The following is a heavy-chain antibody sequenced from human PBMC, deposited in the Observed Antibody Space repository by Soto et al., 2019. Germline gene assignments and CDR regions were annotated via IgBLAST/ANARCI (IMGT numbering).Heavy chain of an antibody. Sequence: ESGGGLVKPGGSLRLSCAASGFTFSSYSMNWVRQAPGKGLEWVSSISSSSSYIYYADSVKGRFTISRDNAKNSLYLQMNSLRAEDTAVYYCARDRVGATTLYYYYYGMDVWGQGTTVTVSS. CDR2: ISSSSSYI. CDR1: GFTFSSYS. D-gene: IGHD1-26*01. CDR3: ARDRVGATTLYYYYYGMDV. J-gene: IGHJ6*02. V-gene: IGHV3-21*01.